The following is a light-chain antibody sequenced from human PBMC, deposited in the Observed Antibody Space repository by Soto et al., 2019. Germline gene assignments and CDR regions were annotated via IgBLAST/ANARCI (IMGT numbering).Light chain of an antibody. V-gene: IGKV1-5*03. Sequence: DIQMTQSPSTLSASVGDRVTITCRASQSISSWLAWYQQKPGKAPKLLIYKASSLESGVPSRFSGSGSGTEFTLTISSLQPDDFATYYCQPYNSYFWTFGQGTKVDIK. CDR3: QPYNSYFWT. CDR2: KAS. J-gene: IGKJ1*01. CDR1: QSISSW.